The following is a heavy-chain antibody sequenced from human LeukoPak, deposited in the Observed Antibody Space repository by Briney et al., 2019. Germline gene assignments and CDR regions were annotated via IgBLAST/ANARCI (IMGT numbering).Heavy chain of an antibody. J-gene: IGHJ4*02. V-gene: IGHV3-30-3*01. D-gene: IGHD3-10*01. CDR2: ISRDGSNK. CDR3: ARALLRGVIGYLDN. CDR1: GFPFSNYG. Sequence: GRSLRLSCAASGFPFSNYGIHWVRHAPGKGLEWVAVISRDGSNKNYADSVKGRFTISRDNSKNMVYLQINSLRPEGTAVYHCARALLRGVIGYLDNWGQGTLVTVSS.